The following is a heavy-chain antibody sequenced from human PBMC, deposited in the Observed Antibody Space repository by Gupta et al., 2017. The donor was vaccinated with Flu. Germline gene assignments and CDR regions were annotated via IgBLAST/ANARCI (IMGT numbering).Heavy chain of an antibody. CDR3: ARDLGTSYFN. Sequence: EVQLVESGGGLVQPGGSLRLSCAASGFTFSSYWMHWVRQAPGKGLVWVSRIKNDGTGTSYADSVKGRFTISRDNAENTLYLQMNSLRTEDTAVYYCARDLGTSYFNWGQGTLVTVSS. D-gene: IGHD2-2*01. J-gene: IGHJ4*02. V-gene: IGHV3-74*01. CDR2: IKNDGTGT. CDR1: GFTFSSYW.